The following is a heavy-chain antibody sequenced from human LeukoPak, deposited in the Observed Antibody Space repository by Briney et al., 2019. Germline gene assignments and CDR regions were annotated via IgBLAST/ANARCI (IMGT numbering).Heavy chain of an antibody. CDR3: AREAYSSSCDY. Sequence: PGGSLRLSCAASGFTFSSYGMHWVRQTPGKGLECVAFIRYDGGNQYYTDSVKGRFTISRDNSKNTIYLQMNSLRAEDTAVYYCAREAYSSSCDYWGQGTLVTVSS. J-gene: IGHJ4*02. V-gene: IGHV3-30*02. D-gene: IGHD6-13*01. CDR2: IRYDGGNQ. CDR1: GFTFSSYG.